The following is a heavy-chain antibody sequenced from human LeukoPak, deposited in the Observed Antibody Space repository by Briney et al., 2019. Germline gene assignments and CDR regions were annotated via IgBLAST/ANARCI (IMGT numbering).Heavy chain of an antibody. J-gene: IGHJ5*02. CDR1: GGSISSSSYY. CDR2: IYYSGST. Sequence: SETLSLTCTVSGGSISSSSYYWGWIRQPPGKGLEWIGSIYYSGSTYYNPSLKSRVTISVDTSKNQFSLKLSSVTAADPAVYYCGREFGLLWFGEISASEIENRLVPWGHGAHVTVFS. D-gene: IGHD3-10*01. CDR3: GREFGLLWFGEISASEIENRLVP. V-gene: IGHV4-39*02.